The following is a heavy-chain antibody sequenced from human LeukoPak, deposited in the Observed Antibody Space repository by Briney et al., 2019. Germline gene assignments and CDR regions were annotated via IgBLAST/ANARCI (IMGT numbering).Heavy chain of an antibody. V-gene: IGHV3-66*01. CDR2: IYSGGTT. J-gene: IGHJ6*02. Sequence: GGSLRLSCAASGFIVSSNFMTWVRQAPGKGLGWVSVIYSGGTTYYADSVKGRFTISRDNSKNTLYLQLNTLRVEDTAVYYCARAAYMDVWGQGTTVAVSS. CDR3: ARAAYMDV. CDR1: GFIVSSNF.